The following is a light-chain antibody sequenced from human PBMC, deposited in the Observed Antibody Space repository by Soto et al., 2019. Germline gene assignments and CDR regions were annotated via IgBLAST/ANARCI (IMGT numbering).Light chain of an antibody. Sequence: QSVLTQPASVSESPGRSITISCTGSSSDVGRYHVVSWYQQNPGKAPKLIIYEVTDRPSGVSNRFSGSKSGNTASLTISGLQAEDEAEYYCSSYTNINTRACVFGTGTKLTVL. CDR3: SSYTNINTRACV. V-gene: IGLV2-14*02. CDR1: SSDVGRYHV. CDR2: EVT. J-gene: IGLJ1*01.